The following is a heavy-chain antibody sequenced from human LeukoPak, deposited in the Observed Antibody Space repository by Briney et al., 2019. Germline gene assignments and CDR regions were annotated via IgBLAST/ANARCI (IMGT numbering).Heavy chain of an antibody. V-gene: IGHV3-30*18. Sequence: GGCLRLSCADPAFTVSTYAIRWVREAPRKRLGWVAVISYEGSNKYYADSVKGRFTISRDNSKNTPYLQMNILRAEDTAVYYCAKDGNSSGWYSMGYYYYYYMDVWGKGTTVTVSS. D-gene: IGHD6-19*01. CDR2: ISYEGSNK. CDR3: AKDGNSSGWYSMGYYYYYYMDV. CDR1: AFTVSTYA. J-gene: IGHJ6*03.